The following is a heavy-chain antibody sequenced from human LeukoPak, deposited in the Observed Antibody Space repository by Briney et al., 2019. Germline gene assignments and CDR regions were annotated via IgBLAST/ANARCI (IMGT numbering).Heavy chain of an antibody. CDR2: INPNSGDT. D-gene: IGHD6-13*01. V-gene: IGHV1-2*02. J-gene: IGHJ3*02. CDR3: ARSSLNAFDI. Sequence: ASVKVSCKASGYTFTGYYIHWVRQAPGQGLEWMAWINPNSGDTNYAHKFQGRVTMTRDTSITTAYMELSRLRSDDTAVYYCARSSLNAFDIWGQGTMVTVS. CDR1: GYTFTGYY.